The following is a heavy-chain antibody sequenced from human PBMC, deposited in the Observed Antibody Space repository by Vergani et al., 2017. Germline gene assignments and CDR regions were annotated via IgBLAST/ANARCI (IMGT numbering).Heavy chain of an antibody. CDR2: IDPSDSYT. J-gene: IGHJ6*02. CDR3: ARQVAVAGKWWGRYYCYGMVV. D-gene: IGHD6-19*01. CDR1: GYSFTSYW. Sequence: EVQLVQSGAEVKKPGESLRISCKGSGYSFTSYWISWVRQMPGKGLEWMGRIDPSDSYTNYSPSFQGYVTISADKSISTAYLQWSSLKASDTAMYYCARQVAVAGKWWGRYYCYGMVVWGRGTTVIVS. V-gene: IGHV5-10-1*01.